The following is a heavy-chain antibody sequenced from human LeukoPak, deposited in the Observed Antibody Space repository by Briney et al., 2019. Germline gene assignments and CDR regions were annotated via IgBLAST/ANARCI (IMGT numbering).Heavy chain of an antibody. V-gene: IGHV4-34*01. J-gene: IGHJ5*02. Sequence: SETLSLTCAVYGGSFSGYYWSWIRQPPGKGLEWIGEINHSGSTNYNPSLKSRVTISVDTSKNQFSLKLSSVTAADTAVYYCARSRPRGVGARRGNWFDPWGQGTLVTVSS. CDR2: INHSGST. D-gene: IGHD1-26*01. CDR3: ARSRPRGVGARRGNWFDP. CDR1: GGSFSGYY.